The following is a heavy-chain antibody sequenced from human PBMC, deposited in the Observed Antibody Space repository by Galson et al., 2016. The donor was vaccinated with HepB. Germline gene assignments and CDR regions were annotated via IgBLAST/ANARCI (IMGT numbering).Heavy chain of an antibody. D-gene: IGHD2-15*01. J-gene: IGHJ3*02. Sequence: SLRLSCAASGFTLSSYWMTWVRQAPGKGLEWVANIKQDGIEKYHADSVRGRFTISRDNTKNSLYLQMSDLRAEDTAVYYCVRDSGLCSGGSCYGDAFDIWGQGTMVTVSS. V-gene: IGHV3-7*01. CDR2: IKQDGIEK. CDR3: VRDSGLCSGGSCYGDAFDI. CDR1: GFTLSSYW.